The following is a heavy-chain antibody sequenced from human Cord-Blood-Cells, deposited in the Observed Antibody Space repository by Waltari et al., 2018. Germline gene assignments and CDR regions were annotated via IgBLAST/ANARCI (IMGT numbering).Heavy chain of an antibody. V-gene: IGHV3-53*02. D-gene: IGHD2-21*02. CDR3: ARVVTGFFDY. Sequence: EVQLVETGGGLIQPGGSLRLSCAASGFTVSSNYMSWVRQAPGKGRECVSVLSSGVSTYYADSVKGRFTISRDNSKNTLYLQMNSLRAEDTAVYYCARVVTGFFDYWGQGTLVTVSS. CDR1: GFTVSSNY. CDR2: LSSGVST. J-gene: IGHJ4*02.